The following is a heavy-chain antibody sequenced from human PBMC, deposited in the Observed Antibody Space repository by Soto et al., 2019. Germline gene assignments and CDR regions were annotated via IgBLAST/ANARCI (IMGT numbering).Heavy chain of an antibody. CDR1: GFTFDDYA. J-gene: IGHJ4*02. CDR2: ISWNSGSI. D-gene: IGHD6-19*01. CDR3: AKSDNAVAVAGYFAF. Sequence: EVQLVESGGGLVQPGRSLRLSCAASGFTFDDYAMHWVRQAPGKGLEWVSGISWNSGSIGYADSVKGRFTISRDNAKNSQYLQMNSLRTEDTALYYCAKSDNAVAVAGYFAFWGQGSLVTVSS. V-gene: IGHV3-9*01.